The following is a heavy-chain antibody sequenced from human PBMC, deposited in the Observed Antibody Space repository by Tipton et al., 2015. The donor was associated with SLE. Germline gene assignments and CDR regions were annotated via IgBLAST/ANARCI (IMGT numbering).Heavy chain of an antibody. D-gene: IGHD3-22*01. CDR1: GFTFSSYA. J-gene: IGHJ4*02. V-gene: IGHV3-23*01. Sequence: SLRLSCAASGFTFSSYATSWVRHAPGKGLEWVSAISGSGGSTYYADSVKGRFTISRDNSKNTLYLQMNSLRAEDTAVYYCAKGDYYDSGDYWGQGTLVTVSS. CDR3: AKGDYYDSGDY. CDR2: ISGSGGST.